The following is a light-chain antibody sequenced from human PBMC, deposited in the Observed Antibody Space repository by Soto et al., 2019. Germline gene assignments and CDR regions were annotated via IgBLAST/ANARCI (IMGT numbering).Light chain of an antibody. V-gene: IGLV2-23*02. CDR2: EVN. CDR3: CSSGGSPTYV. Sequence: QSVLPQPASVSGSPGQSITISCTGTSSNVGSYKLVSWYQQHPGKAPKLMIFEVNKRPSGVSNRFSGSKSGNTASLTISGLKVEDEADYYCCSSGGSPTYVFGTGTKVTV. CDR1: SSNVGSYKL. J-gene: IGLJ1*01.